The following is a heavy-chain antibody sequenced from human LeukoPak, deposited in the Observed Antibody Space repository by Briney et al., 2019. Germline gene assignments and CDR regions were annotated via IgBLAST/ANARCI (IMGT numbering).Heavy chain of an antibody. D-gene: IGHD3-22*01. V-gene: IGHV3-30*18. CDR1: GFSFNSFG. CDR3: AKKWSGDYDSSGINDAFDI. CDR2: ISYDGSVE. J-gene: IGHJ3*02. Sequence: PGGSLRLSCAASGFSFNSFGMNWVRQAPGQGLEWVAIISYDGSVEFYADSVKGRFTISRDNSKNTLYLQINSLRAEDTAVYYCAKKWSGDYDSSGINDAFDIWGQGTMVTVSS.